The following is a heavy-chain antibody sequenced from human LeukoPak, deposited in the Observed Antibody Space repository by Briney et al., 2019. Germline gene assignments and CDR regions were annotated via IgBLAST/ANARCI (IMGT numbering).Heavy chain of an antibody. CDR3: AKEFKDIVLMVYAIHYYYYMDV. D-gene: IGHD2-8*01. CDR1: GFTFSSYG. Sequence: GGSLRLSCAASGFTFSSYGMHWVRQAPGKGLEWVAFIRYDGSNKYYADSVKGRFTISRDNSKNTLYLQMNSLRAEVTAVYYCAKEFKDIVLMVYAIHYYYYMDVWGKGTTVTVSS. J-gene: IGHJ6*03. CDR2: IRYDGSNK. V-gene: IGHV3-30*02.